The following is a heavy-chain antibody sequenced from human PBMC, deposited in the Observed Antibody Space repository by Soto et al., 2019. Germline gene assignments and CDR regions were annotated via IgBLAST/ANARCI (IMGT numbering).Heavy chain of an antibody. CDR3: ARDFNHYDWLDY. D-gene: IGHD5-12*01. J-gene: IGHJ4*02. V-gene: IGHV3-48*01. CDR2: ISRSNTTT. CDR1: GFSFSDYS. Sequence: EVQLVESGGGLVQPGGSLRLSCAASGFSFSDYSMNWVRQAPGKGLEWVSYISRSNTTTYYADSVRGRFTISRDNAKNVLFLQLNSLRAEDTAVYYCARDFNHYDWLDYWGQGTLVTVSS.